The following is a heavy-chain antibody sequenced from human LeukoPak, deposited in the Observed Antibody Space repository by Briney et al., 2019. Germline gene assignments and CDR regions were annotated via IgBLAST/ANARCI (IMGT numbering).Heavy chain of an antibody. CDR1: GYTFTDHY. V-gene: IGHV1-2*02. J-gene: IGHJ3*02. CDR2: INPNSGGT. CDR3: ARYYDRDGDAFDI. D-gene: IGHD3-22*01. Sequence: ASVKVSCKASGYTFTDHYVHWVRQAPGQGLEWMGWINPNSGGTNYAQKFQGRVTMTRDTSISTAYMELSRLRSDDTAVYYCARYYDRDGDAFDIWGQGTMVTVSS.